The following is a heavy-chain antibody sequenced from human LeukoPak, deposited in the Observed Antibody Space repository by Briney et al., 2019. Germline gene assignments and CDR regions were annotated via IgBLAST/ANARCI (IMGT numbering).Heavy chain of an antibody. V-gene: IGHV1-2*04. CDR1: GYTFTGYY. CDR3: ARDSGLYSSGWYDY. J-gene: IGHJ4*02. CDR2: INPNSGGT. Sequence: ASVKVSCKASGYTFTGYYMHWVRQAPGQGLEWMGWINPNSGGTNYAQKFQGWVAMTRDTSISTAYMELSRLRSDDTAVYYCARDSGLYSSGWYDYWGQGTLVTVSS. D-gene: IGHD6-19*01.